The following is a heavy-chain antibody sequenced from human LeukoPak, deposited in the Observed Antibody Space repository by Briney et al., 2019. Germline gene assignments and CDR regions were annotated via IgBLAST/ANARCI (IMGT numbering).Heavy chain of an antibody. V-gene: IGHV3-74*01. D-gene: IGHD6-13*01. J-gene: IGHJ2*01. CDR2: ISNDGSST. Sequence: PGGSLRLSCAASGFTFSGYWMYWVRQAPGKGLVWVSRISNDGSSTSYADSVKGRFTISRDNAKNTLSLQMDSLRGEDTAVYYCARAGQSSSWYLYWYFDLWGRGTLVTVSS. CDR3: ARAGQSSSWYLYWYFDL. CDR1: GFTFSGYW.